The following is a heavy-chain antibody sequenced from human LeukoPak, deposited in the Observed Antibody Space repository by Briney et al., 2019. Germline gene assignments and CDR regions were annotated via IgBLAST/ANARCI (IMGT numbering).Heavy chain of an antibody. CDR1: GYTFTSYY. D-gene: IGHD2-2*01. Sequence: ASVKVSCKASGYTFTSYYMHWVRQAPGQGLEWMGIINPSGGSTSYAQKFQGRVTMTRDVSTSTVYMELSSLRSEDTAVYYCARLGYCSSTSWYGAFDIWGQGTMVTVSS. J-gene: IGHJ3*02. CDR2: INPSGGST. V-gene: IGHV1-46*01. CDR3: ARLGYCSSTSWYGAFDI.